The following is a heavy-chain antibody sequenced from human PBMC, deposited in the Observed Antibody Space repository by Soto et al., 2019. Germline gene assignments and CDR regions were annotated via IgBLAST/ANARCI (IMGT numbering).Heavy chain of an antibody. CDR1: GGSISSYY. J-gene: IGHJ6*02. Sequence: SETLSLTCTVSGGSISSYYWSWIRQPAGKGLEWIGRIYTSGSTNYNPSLKSRVTMSVDTSKNQFSLKLSSVTAADTAVYYCAGSGSYGLYYYYGMDVWGQGTTVTSP. V-gene: IGHV4-4*07. CDR3: AGSGSYGLYYYYGMDV. CDR2: IYTSGST. D-gene: IGHD1-26*01.